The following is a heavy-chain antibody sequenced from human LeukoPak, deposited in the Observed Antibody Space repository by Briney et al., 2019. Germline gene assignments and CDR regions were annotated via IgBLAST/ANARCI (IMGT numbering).Heavy chain of an antibody. J-gene: IGHJ4*02. CDR3: ARGDCSGGGGSCDPRGFDY. CDR2: INHSGST. CDR1: GGSFSGYY. Sequence: PSETLSLTCAVYGGSFSGYYWSWIRQPPGKGLEWIGEINHSGSTNYNPSLKSRVTISVDTSKNQFSLKLSSVTAADTAVYYCARGDCSGGGGSCDPRGFDYWGQGTLVTVSS. D-gene: IGHD2-15*01. V-gene: IGHV4-34*01.